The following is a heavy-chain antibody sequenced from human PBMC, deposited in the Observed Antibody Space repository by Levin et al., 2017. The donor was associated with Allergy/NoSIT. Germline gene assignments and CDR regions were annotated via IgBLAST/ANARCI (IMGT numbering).Heavy chain of an antibody. J-gene: IGHJ6*02. V-gene: IGHV3-53*01. CDR2: IYSGGST. CDR1: GFTVSSNY. CDR3: ARDSPLTGDMHPYYYYGMDV. D-gene: IGHD7-27*01. Sequence: GGSLRLSCAASGFTVSSNYMSWVRQAPGKGLEWVSVIYSGGSTYYADSVKGRFTISRDNSKNTLYLQMNSLRAEDTAVYYCARDSPLTGDMHPYYYYGMDVWGQGTTVTVSS.